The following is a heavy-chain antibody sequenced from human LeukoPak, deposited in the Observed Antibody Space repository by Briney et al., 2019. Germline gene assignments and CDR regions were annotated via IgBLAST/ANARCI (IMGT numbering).Heavy chain of an antibody. CDR3: ARVDGPTVTTMYFDS. J-gene: IGHJ4*02. Sequence: GGSLRLSCAASGFAFDRRGMIWVRQAQGKGLEWLSYISPTGGTINHAESVNGRFTTYRDNARSIVFLQMNSLRAEDTAIYYCARVDGPTVTTMYFDSWGQGTVVTVSS. CDR1: GFAFDRRG. V-gene: IGHV3-48*01. CDR2: ISPTGGTI. D-gene: IGHD4-17*01.